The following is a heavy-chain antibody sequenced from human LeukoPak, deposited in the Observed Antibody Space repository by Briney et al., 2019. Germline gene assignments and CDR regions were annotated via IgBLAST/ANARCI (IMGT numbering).Heavy chain of an antibody. D-gene: IGHD3-10*01. CDR2: IIPIFGTA. V-gene: IGHV1-69*13. Sequence: ASVTVSCKASGGTFSSYAVSWVRQAPGQGLEWMGGIIPIFGTANYAQKFQGRVTITADESTSTAYMELSSLRSEDTAVYYCARAVSLSGSYFWFDPWGQGTLVTVSS. J-gene: IGHJ5*02. CDR1: GGTFSSYA. CDR3: ARAVSLSGSYFWFDP.